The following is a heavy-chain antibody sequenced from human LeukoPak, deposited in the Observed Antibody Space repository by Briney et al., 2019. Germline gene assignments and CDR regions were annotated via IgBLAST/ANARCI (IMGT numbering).Heavy chain of an antibody. V-gene: IGHV4-39*01. CDR3: ARPRRDTIDAFDI. Sequence: PSETLSLTCTVSGGSISSSSYYWGWIRQPPGKGLEWIGSIYYSGSTYYNPSLKSRVTISVDTSKNQFSLKLSSVTAADTAVYYCARPRRDTIDAFDIWGQGTMVTVSS. D-gene: IGHD3-9*01. CDR2: IYYSGST. J-gene: IGHJ3*02. CDR1: GGSISSSSYY.